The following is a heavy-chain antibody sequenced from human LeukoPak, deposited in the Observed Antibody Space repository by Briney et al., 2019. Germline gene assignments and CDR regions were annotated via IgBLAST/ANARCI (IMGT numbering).Heavy chain of an antibody. Sequence: PSETLSLTCTVSGGSISSYYWSWIRQPPGKALEWIGYIYYSGSPNYIPSLKSRVSIAIDTSKSHFSLKFNSVNAADTAMYFCARVSVGSGWTIDYWGQGTLVTVSS. CDR3: ARVSVGSGWTIDY. D-gene: IGHD6-19*01. CDR2: IYYSGSP. V-gene: IGHV4-59*13. J-gene: IGHJ4*02. CDR1: GGSISSYY.